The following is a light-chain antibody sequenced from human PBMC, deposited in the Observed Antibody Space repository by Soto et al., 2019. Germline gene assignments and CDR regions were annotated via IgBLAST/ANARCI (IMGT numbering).Light chain of an antibody. Sequence: DIRMTQSPSSLSASVGDRVTITCQASQDISNYLNWYQQKPGKAPKLLIYDASNLETGVPSRLSGSGSGTDFSFTISSLQPEDIATYYCQQYDNLPLTFGGGTKVDIK. V-gene: IGKV1-33*01. J-gene: IGKJ4*01. CDR1: QDISNY. CDR2: DAS. CDR3: QQYDNLPLT.